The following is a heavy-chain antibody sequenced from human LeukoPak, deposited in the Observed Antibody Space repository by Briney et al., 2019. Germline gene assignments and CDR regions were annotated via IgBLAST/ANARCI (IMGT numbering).Heavy chain of an antibody. D-gene: IGHD2-15*01. CDR3: AREVVHCSSGSCYFDY. Sequence: RGSLRLSCAASGFTFSSYSMNWVRQAPGKGLEWVSSISSSSSYIYYADSVKGRFTISRDNAKNSLYLQMNSLRAEDTAVYYCAREVVHCSSGSCYFDYWGQGTLVTVSS. J-gene: IGHJ4*02. CDR2: ISSSSSYI. CDR1: GFTFSSYS. V-gene: IGHV3-21*01.